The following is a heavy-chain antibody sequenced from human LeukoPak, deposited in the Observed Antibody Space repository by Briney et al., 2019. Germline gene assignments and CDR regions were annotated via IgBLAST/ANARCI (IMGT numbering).Heavy chain of an antibody. D-gene: IGHD6-13*01. V-gene: IGHV3-23*01. CDR1: GFTFDSYA. CDR2: VSRFGGTT. CDR3: VKHVGSRWSNNRFDP. J-gene: IGHJ5*02. Sequence: GGSLGLSCAASGFTFDSYAMSWVRQAPGKGLEWVSAVSRFGGTTYYADSAKGRFTISRDNSNNTVYLQMNSLRVGDTALYYCVKHVGSRWSNNRFDPWGQGTLVTVS.